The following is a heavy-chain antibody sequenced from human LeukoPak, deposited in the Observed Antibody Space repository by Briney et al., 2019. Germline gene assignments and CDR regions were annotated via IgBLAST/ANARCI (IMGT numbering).Heavy chain of an antibody. CDR3: AKDSKRWKTYYYEAGSYYFDY. CDR1: GFTFSSYE. D-gene: IGHD3-10*01. Sequence: GGSLRLSCAASGFTFSSYEMNWVRQAPGKGLEWVSYISSSGSTIYYADSVKGRFTISRDNAKNSLYLQMNSLRAEDTAVYYCAKDSKRWKTYYYEAGSYYFDYWGQGTRVTVSS. J-gene: IGHJ4*02. V-gene: IGHV3-48*03. CDR2: ISSSGSTI.